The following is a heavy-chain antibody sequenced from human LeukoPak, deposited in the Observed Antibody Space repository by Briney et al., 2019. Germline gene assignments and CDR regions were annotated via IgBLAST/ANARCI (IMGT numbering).Heavy chain of an antibody. Sequence: PSQTLSLTCTVSGGSISSGDYYWRWIRQPPGKGLEWIGYIYYSGSTCYNPSLKSRVTISVDTSKNQFSLKLSSVTAADTAVYYCARKSTWGSLAWYFDLWGRGTLVTVSS. CDR3: ARKSTWGSLAWYFDL. D-gene: IGHD7-27*01. CDR2: IYYSGST. V-gene: IGHV4-30-4*01. CDR1: GGSISSGDYY. J-gene: IGHJ2*01.